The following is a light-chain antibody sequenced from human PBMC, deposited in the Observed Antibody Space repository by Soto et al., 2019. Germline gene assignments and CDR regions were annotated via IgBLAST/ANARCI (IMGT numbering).Light chain of an antibody. V-gene: IGLV2-23*02. CDR2: EVS. CDR3: CSYAGSSTYVV. Sequence: QSALTQPASVSGSPGQSITISCTGTSSDVGSYNLVSWYQQHPGKAPKLTIYEVSKRPSGVSNSFSGSKSGNTASLTISGLQAEDEADYYCCSYAGSSTYVVFGGGTKVTVL. CDR1: SSDVGSYNL. J-gene: IGLJ2*01.